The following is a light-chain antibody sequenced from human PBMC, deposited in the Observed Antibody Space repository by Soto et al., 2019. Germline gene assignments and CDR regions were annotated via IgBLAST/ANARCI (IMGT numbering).Light chain of an antibody. CDR2: DVS. CDR3: SSYTSSNTYV. CDR1: SSDVGAYKY. Sequence: QSALTQPASLSGSPGQSITISCTGTSSDVGAYKYVSWYQHHPGKVPQLMIYDVSNRPSGVSDRFSGSKSGNTASLTISGLQAEYEADYYCSSYTSSNTYVFGTGTKVTV. V-gene: IGLV2-14*03. J-gene: IGLJ1*01.